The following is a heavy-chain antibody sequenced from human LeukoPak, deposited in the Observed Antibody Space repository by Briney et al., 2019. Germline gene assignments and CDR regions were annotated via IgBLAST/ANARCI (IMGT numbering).Heavy chain of an antibody. D-gene: IGHD2-15*01. J-gene: IGHJ4*02. V-gene: IGHV4-59*02. Sequence: PSETLFLTCTVSGGSVNNYYWFWIRQFPGKGLEYIGYVYYTGSTDYNPSLESRVTISVDTSKNQFSLKLRSVTAADTATYYCARQKKGLQRVDTGFDSWGQGTLVIVSS. CDR2: VYYTGST. CDR3: ARQKKGLQRVDTGFDS. CDR1: GGSVNNYY.